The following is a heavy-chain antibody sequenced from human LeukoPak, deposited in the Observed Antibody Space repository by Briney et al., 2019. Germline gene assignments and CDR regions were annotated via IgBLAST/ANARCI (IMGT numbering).Heavy chain of an antibody. CDR1: GYTFTIYG. Sequence: GAAVKVSCKASGYTFTIYGISWVRQAPGQGLEWMGWISAYNGNTNYAQKLQGRVTMTTDTSTSTAYMEMRSLRSDDTAVYCCAGDKAGGMDLWGKGTTVTVSS. D-gene: IGHD6-25*01. V-gene: IGHV1-18*04. CDR3: AGDKAGGMDL. CDR2: ISAYNGNT. J-gene: IGHJ6*04.